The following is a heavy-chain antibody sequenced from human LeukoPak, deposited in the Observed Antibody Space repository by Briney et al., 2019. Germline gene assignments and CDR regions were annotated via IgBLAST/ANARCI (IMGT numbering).Heavy chain of an antibody. CDR3: TNESAPFRWFAEFYVNLPHPIRHYYIYT. CDR2: FRGSGSST. D-gene: IGHD3-10*01. Sequence: GGSLRLSCAASGFTFSSYAMNWVRQAPGKGLECMAGFRGSGSSTYYADSVKGRFTISRDNSKNTLYLQMNSLRAEDTAVYYCTNESAPFRWFAEFYVNLPHPIRHYYIYTWGQGTLVTVSS. CDR1: GFTFSSYA. J-gene: IGHJ5*02. V-gene: IGHV3-23*01.